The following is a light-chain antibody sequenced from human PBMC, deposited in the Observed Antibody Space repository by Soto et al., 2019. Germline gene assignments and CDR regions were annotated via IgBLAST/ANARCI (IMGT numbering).Light chain of an antibody. V-gene: IGLV3-21*02. CDR1: KIGIKS. CDR2: DDS. Sequence: SYELTQSPSVSVAPGQTARITCGGNKIGIKSVHWYQQKPGQAPVLVVYDDSDRPSGIPERFSGSNSGNTATLTISWVEAGDEADYYCQVWDSDSDQEVFGGGTKVTVL. J-gene: IGLJ3*02. CDR3: QVWDSDSDQEV.